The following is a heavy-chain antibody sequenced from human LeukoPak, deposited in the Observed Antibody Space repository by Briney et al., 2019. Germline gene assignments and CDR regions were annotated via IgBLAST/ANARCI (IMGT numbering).Heavy chain of an antibody. V-gene: IGHV4-59*01. Sequence: PSETLSLTCTPSVGSINTYYWSCIRQPPGKGLEWIGYIHYSGTTNYNPSLTSRLTLSVDTSNNQFSLRLGSVTAADTAVYYCARSLGATRYNLKYYFFYGLDVWGQGTTVTVSS. D-gene: IGHD1-26*01. CDR2: IHYSGTT. J-gene: IGHJ6*02. CDR3: ARSLGATRYNLKYYFFYGLDV. CDR1: VGSINTYY.